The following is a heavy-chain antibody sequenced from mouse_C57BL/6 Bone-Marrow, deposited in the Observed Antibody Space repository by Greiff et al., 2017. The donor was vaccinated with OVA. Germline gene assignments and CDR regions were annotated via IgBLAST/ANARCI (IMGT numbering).Heavy chain of an antibody. J-gene: IGHJ3*01. CDR2: ISDGGSYT. CDR1: GFTFSSYA. CDR3: AREGSYYSNYVGFAY. Sequence: EVQLVESGGGLVKPGGSLKLSCAASGFTFSSYAMSWVRQTPEKRLEWVATISDGGSYTYYPDNVKGRFTISRDNAKNNLYLQMSHLKSEDTAMYYCAREGSYYSNYVGFAYWGQGTLVTVSA. V-gene: IGHV5-4*01. D-gene: IGHD2-5*01.